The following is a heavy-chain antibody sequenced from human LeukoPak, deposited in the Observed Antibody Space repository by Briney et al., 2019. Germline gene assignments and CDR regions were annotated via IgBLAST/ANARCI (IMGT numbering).Heavy chain of an antibody. CDR3: VSFYETY. CDR1: GNYW. V-gene: IGHV3-74*01. CDR2: INGDGSWT. J-gene: IGHJ4*02. D-gene: IGHD2-2*01. Sequence: GGTLRLSCAASGNYWMHWVRQAPGKGLVWVSHINGDGSWTTYADSVKGRFTISKDNAKNTVYLQMNNLRAEDTAVYYCVSFYETYWGRGTLVTVSS.